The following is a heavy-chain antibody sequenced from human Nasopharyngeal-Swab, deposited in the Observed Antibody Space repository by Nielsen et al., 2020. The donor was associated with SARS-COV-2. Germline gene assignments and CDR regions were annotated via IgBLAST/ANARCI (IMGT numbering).Heavy chain of an antibody. CDR1: GFTFSSYA. CDR3: ARDDYDYVWGSYRNDY. D-gene: IGHD3-16*02. Sequence: GESLKISCAASGFTFSSYAMHWVRQAPGKGLEWVAVISYDGSNKYYADSVKGRFTISRDNSKNTLYLQMNSLRAEDTAVYYCARDDYDYVWGSYRNDYWGQGTLVTVSS. CDR2: ISYDGSNK. V-gene: IGHV3-30*04. J-gene: IGHJ4*02.